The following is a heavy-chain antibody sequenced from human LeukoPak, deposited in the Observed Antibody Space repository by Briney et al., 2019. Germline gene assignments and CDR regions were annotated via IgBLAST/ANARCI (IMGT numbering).Heavy chain of an antibody. CDR2: IRYDGSNK. CDR1: GFTFSSYG. V-gene: IGHV3-30*02. CDR3: AKDCSPLTIAAAGY. Sequence: PGGSLRLSCAASGFTFSSYGMHWVRQAPGKGLEWVAFIRYDGSNKYYADSVKGRFTISRDNSKNTLYLQMNSLRAEDTAVYYCAKDCSPLTIAAAGYWGQGTLVTVSS. D-gene: IGHD6-13*01. J-gene: IGHJ4*02.